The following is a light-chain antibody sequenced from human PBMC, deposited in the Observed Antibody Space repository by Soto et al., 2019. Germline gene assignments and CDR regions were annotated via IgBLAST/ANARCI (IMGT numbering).Light chain of an antibody. CDR1: QNVNNN. Sequence: EIVMTQSPATLSVSPGERATLSCRASQNVNNNLAWYQQKPGHPPRLLIYYASARATGIPARFSGSGSGTEFTLTISSLESEDFAVYYCQHHNDWVKTFGQGTKLE. V-gene: IGKV3D-15*01. CDR2: YAS. CDR3: QHHNDWVKT. J-gene: IGKJ2*01.